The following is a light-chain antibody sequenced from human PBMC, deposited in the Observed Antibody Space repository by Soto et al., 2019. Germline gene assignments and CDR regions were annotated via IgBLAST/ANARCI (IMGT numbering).Light chain of an antibody. V-gene: IGKV3-20*01. Sequence: EIGMTQSPGTLSLYPRERASLSCRASQSVSTNYVAWYQQKPDQAPRLLIYGASNRATGIPDRFSGSGSGTDFTLTISRLEPEDFAVYYCQQYGSSGTFGQGTKLEIK. CDR3: QQYGSSGT. CDR1: QSVSTNY. J-gene: IGKJ2*02. CDR2: GAS.